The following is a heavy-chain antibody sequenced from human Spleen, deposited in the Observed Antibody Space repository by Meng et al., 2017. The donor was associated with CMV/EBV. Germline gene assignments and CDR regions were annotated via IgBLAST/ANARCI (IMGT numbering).Heavy chain of an antibody. D-gene: IGHD2-15*01. J-gene: IGHJ6*02. Sequence: SETLSLTCTVSGGSISSDSYYWAWIRQSPGRGLEWIGSIYYTGSSYYSPSLKSRVTMSVDTSKNQLSLNLSSVTAADTAVYYCTREWVVRRDFDPVSQSYGMDVWGQGTTVTVSS. CDR3: TREWVVRRDFDPVSQSYGMDV. V-gene: IGHV4-39*07. CDR1: GGSISSDSYY. CDR2: IYYTGSS.